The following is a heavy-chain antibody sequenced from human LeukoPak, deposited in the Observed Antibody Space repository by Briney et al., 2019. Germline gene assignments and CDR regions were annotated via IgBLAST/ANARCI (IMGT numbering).Heavy chain of an antibody. D-gene: IGHD3-22*01. V-gene: IGHV3-20*04. J-gene: IGHJ4*02. CDR1: GFTFDDYG. CDR3: ARVTAYYDSSGYSGYYYFDY. Sequence: PGGSLRLPCAASGFTFDDYGMSWVRQAPGKGLEWVSGINLNGGSTGYADSVKGRFTISRDNVKNSLYLQMNSLRAENTALYYCARVTAYYDSSGYSGYYYFDYWGQGTLVSVSS. CDR2: INLNGGST.